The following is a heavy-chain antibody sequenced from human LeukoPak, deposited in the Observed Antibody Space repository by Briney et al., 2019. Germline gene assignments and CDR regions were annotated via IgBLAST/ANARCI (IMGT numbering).Heavy chain of an antibody. V-gene: IGHV4-4*02. D-gene: IGHD3-22*01. J-gene: IGHJ4*02. CDR2: MCHREIS. CDR1: GGSISSSTW. CDR3: AGDAGDYDNSGYFFDY. Sequence: SGTLSLTCAVSGGSISSSTWWCGGRQPPGKGLEWSREMCHREISNANASLKARVTMSVYKTKNQCSLKLSSVTAADTAVYHCAGDAGDYDNSGYFFDYWGQGTLVTVSS.